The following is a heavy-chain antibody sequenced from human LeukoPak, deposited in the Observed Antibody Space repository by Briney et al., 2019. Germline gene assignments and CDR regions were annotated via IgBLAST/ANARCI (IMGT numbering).Heavy chain of an antibody. V-gene: IGHV3-66*01. D-gene: IGHD2-21*01. CDR2: LSNTENS. J-gene: IGHJ4*02. Sequence: PGASLRLSCAASGFSVRGSFMNWVRQAPGKGLEWVSLLSNTENSFYADSVKGRFTLSRDISNNTLYLHMHSLRGEDTAVYFCARAIGVVDCGTQTCYPYHFDKWGRGTLVTVSS. CDR1: GFSVRGSF. CDR3: ARAIGVVDCGTQTCYPYHFDK.